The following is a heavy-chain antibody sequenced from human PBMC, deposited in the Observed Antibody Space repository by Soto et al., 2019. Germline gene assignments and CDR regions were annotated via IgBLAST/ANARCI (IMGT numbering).Heavy chain of an antibody. Sequence: GGSRRLSCAASGFTFSSYGMHWVRQAPGKGLEWVAVISYDGSNKYYADSVKGRFTISRDNSKNTLYLQMNSLRAEDTAVYYCAKVGVGAAGPLDYWGQGTLVTVSS. J-gene: IGHJ4*02. D-gene: IGHD6-13*01. CDR1: GFTFSSYG. CDR2: ISYDGSNK. CDR3: AKVGVGAAGPLDY. V-gene: IGHV3-30*18.